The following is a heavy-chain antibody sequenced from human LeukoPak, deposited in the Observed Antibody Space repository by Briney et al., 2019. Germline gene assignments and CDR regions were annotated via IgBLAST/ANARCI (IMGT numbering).Heavy chain of an antibody. J-gene: IGHJ6*03. CDR1: GYTFTSYG. V-gene: IGHV1-18*01. Sequence: ASVKVSCKASGYTFTSYGISWVRQAPGQGLEWMGWISAYNGNTNYAQKLQGRVTMTTDTSTSTAYMELRSLRSDDTAVYYCVRVSEGRGDPSYYYYYMDVWGKGTTVTVSS. CDR3: VRVSEGRGDPSYYYYYMDV. D-gene: IGHD2-21*02. CDR2: ISAYNGNT.